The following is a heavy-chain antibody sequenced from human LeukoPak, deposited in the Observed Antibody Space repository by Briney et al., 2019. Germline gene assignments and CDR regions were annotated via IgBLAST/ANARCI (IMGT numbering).Heavy chain of an antibody. Sequence: PSETLSLTCTVSGGSITSSSYYWGWIRQPPGKGLEWIGSIFYSGTTNYNPSLKSRVTISVDTSKNQFSLKLSSVTAADTAVYYCARGGDLWFGESDTQYYYYYYMDVWGKGTTVTISS. D-gene: IGHD3-10*01. CDR1: GGSITSSSYY. J-gene: IGHJ6*03. V-gene: IGHV4-39*07. CDR2: IFYSGTT. CDR3: ARGGDLWFGESDTQYYYYYYMDV.